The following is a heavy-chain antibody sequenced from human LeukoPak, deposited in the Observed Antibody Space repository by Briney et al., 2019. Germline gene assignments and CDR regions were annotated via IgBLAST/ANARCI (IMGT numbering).Heavy chain of an antibody. CDR1: GYTFTSYG. CDR3: ATGYYDSSGSGLDY. CDR2: ISAYNGNT. Sequence: ASVKVSCKASGYTFTSYGISWVRQAPGQGLEWMGWISAYNGNTNYAQKLQGRVTMTTDTSTSTAYMELSSLRSEDTAVYYCATGYYDSSGSGLDYWGQGTLVTVSS. V-gene: IGHV1-18*01. D-gene: IGHD3-22*01. J-gene: IGHJ4*02.